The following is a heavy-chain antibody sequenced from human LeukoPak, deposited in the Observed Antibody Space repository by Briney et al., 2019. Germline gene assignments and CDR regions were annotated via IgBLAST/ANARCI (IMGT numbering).Heavy chain of an antibody. V-gene: IGHV3-48*01. CDR3: ARDVTYYYDSSTYSLDY. Sequence: GGSLRLSCAASGFTFSSYSMSWVRQAPGKGPEWSSYLSGSGSTIYYADSVKGRFTISRDNANNSLYLQMNSLRADDTAIYYCARDVTYYYDSSTYSLDYWGQGTLVTVSS. CDR2: LSGSGSTI. CDR1: GFTFSSYS. D-gene: IGHD3-22*01. J-gene: IGHJ4*02.